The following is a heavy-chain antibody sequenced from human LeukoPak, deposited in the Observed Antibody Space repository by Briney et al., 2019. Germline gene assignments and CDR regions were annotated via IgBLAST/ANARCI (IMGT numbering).Heavy chain of an antibody. CDR2: IVVGSGNA. J-gene: IGHJ5*02. CDR1: GFTFTDST. V-gene: IGHV1-58*02. D-gene: IGHD2-15*01. Sequence: ASVKVSCKASGFTFTDSTIQWVRQARGQRLEWMGWIVVGSGNANYAQKFQDRLTITRDMSTSTAYMELSSLRSEDTAVYYCAADLSPRMFDPRGQGTLVTVSS. CDR3: AADLSPRMFDP.